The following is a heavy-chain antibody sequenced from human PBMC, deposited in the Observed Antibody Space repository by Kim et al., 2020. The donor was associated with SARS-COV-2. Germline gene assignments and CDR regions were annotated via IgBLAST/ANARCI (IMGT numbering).Heavy chain of an antibody. V-gene: IGHV3-23*01. J-gene: IGHJ4*01. CDR1: GFNSSNYA. D-gene: IGHD6-19*01. CDR3: AKDHTASGWSSFED. CDR2: ITKDGGRT. Sequence: GGSLRLSCVVSGFNSSNYAMSWVRQAPGKGLGWMAGITKDGGRTYYRNSVKGRFTISRDNSSNTVHLQMNTLRAEDTALYYCAKDHTASGWSSFEDWG.